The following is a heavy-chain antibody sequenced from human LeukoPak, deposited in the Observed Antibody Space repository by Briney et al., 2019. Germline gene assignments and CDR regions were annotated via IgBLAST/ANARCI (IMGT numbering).Heavy chain of an antibody. V-gene: IGHV4-61*02. CDR2: IYTSGST. CDR3: ARGSGILTGDKRDYYYYYMDV. D-gene: IGHD3-9*01. Sequence: PSETLSLTCTVSGGSIRSGSYYWRWIRQPAGKGLEWIGRIYTSGSTNYNPSLKSRVTISVDTSKNQFSLKLSSVTAADTAVYYCARGSGILTGDKRDYYYYYMDVWGKGTTVTVSS. J-gene: IGHJ6*03. CDR1: GGSIRSGSYY.